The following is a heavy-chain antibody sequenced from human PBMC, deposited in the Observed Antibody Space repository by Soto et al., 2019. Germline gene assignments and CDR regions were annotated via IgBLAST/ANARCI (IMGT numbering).Heavy chain of an antibody. Sequence: EVQLVESGGGLVQPGGSLRLSCAASGFSFSTYSMNWVRQAPGKGLEWVSYISSRSYTIYYVDSVKGRFTISRDNAKNSLYLQRNSLRDEDTAVYYCARGGSSSDNGMAVWGQGTTVTVSS. D-gene: IGHD6-6*01. CDR1: GFSFSTYS. CDR2: ISSRSYTI. CDR3: ARGGSSSDNGMAV. V-gene: IGHV3-48*02. J-gene: IGHJ6*02.